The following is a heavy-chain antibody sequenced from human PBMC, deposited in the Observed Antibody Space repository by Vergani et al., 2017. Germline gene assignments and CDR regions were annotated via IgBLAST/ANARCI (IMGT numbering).Heavy chain of an antibody. V-gene: IGHV3-23*01. CDR3: AKARDPNCKGGNCYSYYYGLDL. D-gene: IGHD2-15*01. CDR2: ISGSGGNT. J-gene: IGHJ6*02. Sequence: EVQLLESGGGLVQPGGSLRLSCGASGFTFSSYATTWVRQAPGEGLEWVSAISGSGGNTFYTDSVKGRFTISRDNSKDTLYLQMNSLRVEDTAIYYCAKARDPNCKGGNCYSYYYGLDLWGQGTTVTVSS. CDR1: GFTFSSYA.